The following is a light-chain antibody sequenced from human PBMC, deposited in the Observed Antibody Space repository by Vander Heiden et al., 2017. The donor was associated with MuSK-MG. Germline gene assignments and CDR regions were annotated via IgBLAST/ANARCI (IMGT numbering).Light chain of an antibody. Sequence: IEMTQSPSSLSASVGDRVSITCRASQSISSYLSWFQHKPGKAPKLLIYASSTLQSGVPSRFSGSVSGTDFTLTISTLQPEDFATYYCKQTDNTPVTFGQGTRLE. J-gene: IGKJ5*01. CDR3: KQTDNTPVT. CDR1: QSISSY. CDR2: ASS. V-gene: IGKV1-39*01.